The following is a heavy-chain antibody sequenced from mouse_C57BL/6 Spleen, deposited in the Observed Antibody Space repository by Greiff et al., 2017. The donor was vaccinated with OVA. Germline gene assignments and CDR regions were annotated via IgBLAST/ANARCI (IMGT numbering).Heavy chain of an antibody. CDR1: GYTFTSYW. CDR3: TRSHGSSYFDY. J-gene: IGHJ2*01. V-gene: IGHV1-5*01. Sequence: EVQLQQSGTVLARPGASVKMSCKTSGYTFTSYWMHWVKQRPGQGLEWIGAIYPGNSDTSYNQKFKGKAKLTAVTSASTAYMELSSLTNEDSAVYYSTRSHGSSYFDYWGQGTTLTVSS. CDR2: IYPGNSDT. D-gene: IGHD1-1*01.